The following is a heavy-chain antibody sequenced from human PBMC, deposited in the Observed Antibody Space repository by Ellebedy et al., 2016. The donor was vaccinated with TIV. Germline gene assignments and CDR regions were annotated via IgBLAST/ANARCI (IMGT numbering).Heavy chain of an antibody. V-gene: IGHV3-21*01. CDR1: GFTFSSYS. D-gene: IGHD1-14*01. J-gene: IGHJ5*02. Sequence: GESLKISCAASGFTFSSYSMNWVRQAPGKGLEWVSSISSTSSYIYYADSVKGRFTISRDNAKNSLYLQMNSLRAEDTAVYYCAREVRGFRNQVNWFDPWGQGTLVTVSS. CDR2: ISSTSSYI. CDR3: AREVRGFRNQVNWFDP.